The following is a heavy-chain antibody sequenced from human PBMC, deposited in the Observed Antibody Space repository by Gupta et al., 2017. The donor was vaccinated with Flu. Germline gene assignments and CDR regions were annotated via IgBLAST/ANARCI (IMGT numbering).Heavy chain of an antibody. CDR3: ARDQLYD. D-gene: IGHD3-16*02. V-gene: IGHV3-21*02. J-gene: IGHJ4*02. Sequence: EVQLVEPGGGLVKPGGSRRLSCAASGFTFSAYSMNWVRQAPGKGLEWVSSISTTSSYIYYADSVKCRFTISRDNANNSGYLQMNSLRAEDTAVYYCARDQLYDWGQGTLVTGSS. CDR1: GFTFSAYS. CDR2: ISTTSSYI.